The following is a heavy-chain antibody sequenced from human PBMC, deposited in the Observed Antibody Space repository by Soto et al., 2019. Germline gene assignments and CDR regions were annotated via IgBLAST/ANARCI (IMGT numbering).Heavy chain of an antibody. CDR2: ITCSGGST. CDR1: GFTFNNYA. CDR3: ARLQRRVHWGACDY. D-gene: IGHD4-4*01. Sequence: EVQLLESGGGLVQPGGSLRLSCTASGFTFNNYALRWVRQAPGRGLEWVSLITCSGGSTYYADSVRGRFTISRDNSKNPLDLPMTSLRAEDTAVYYCARLQRRVHWGACDYWAQGALVTV. J-gene: IGHJ4*02. V-gene: IGHV3-23*01.